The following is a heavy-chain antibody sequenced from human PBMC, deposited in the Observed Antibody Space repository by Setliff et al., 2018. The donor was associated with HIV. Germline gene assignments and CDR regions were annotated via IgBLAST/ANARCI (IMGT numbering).Heavy chain of an antibody. CDR1: GYTFTSHG. CDR3: ARKYCTNGVCYKTGEFDY. J-gene: IGHJ4*02. CDR2: ISAYNGNT. V-gene: IGHV1-18*01. D-gene: IGHD2-8*01. Sequence: ASVKVSCKASGYTFTSHGISWVRQAPGQGLEWMGWISAYNGNTNYAQKLQGRVTMTTDTSTSTAYMELSSLRSDDTAVYYCARKYCTNGVCYKTGEFDYWGQGTLVTVSS.